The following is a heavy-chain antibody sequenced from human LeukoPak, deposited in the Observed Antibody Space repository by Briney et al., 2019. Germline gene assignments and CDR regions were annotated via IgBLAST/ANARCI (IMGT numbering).Heavy chain of an antibody. J-gene: IGHJ6*03. CDR1: GYTFTGYY. Sequence: GASVKVSCKASGYTFTGYYMHWVRQAPGQGLEWMGWINPNSGGTNYAQKFQGRVTMTRDTSISTAYMELSRLRSDDTAVYYCARGVSYYDFYYYYMDVWGKGTTVTVSS. D-gene: IGHD3-3*01. V-gene: IGHV1-2*02. CDR3: ARGVSYYDFYYYYMDV. CDR2: INPNSGGT.